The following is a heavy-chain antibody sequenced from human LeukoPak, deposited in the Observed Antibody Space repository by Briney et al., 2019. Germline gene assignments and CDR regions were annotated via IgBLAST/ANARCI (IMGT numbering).Heavy chain of an antibody. Sequence: PSETLSLTCTVSGGSISSSSYYWGWIRQPPGKGLGWIGYIYYSGSTNYNPSLKSRVTISVDTSKNQFSLKLSSVTAADTAVYYCARAGDYYGSGSYAQQNWFDPWGQGTLVTVSS. CDR2: IYYSGST. J-gene: IGHJ5*02. CDR1: GGSISSSSYY. V-gene: IGHV4-61*05. D-gene: IGHD3-10*01. CDR3: ARAGDYYGSGSYAQQNWFDP.